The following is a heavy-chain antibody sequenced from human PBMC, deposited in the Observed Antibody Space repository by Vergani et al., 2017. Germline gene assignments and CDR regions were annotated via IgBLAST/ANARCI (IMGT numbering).Heavy chain of an antibody. D-gene: IGHD2-2*01. CDR3: ARSEIGYCSSTSCSGGAFDI. Sequence: EVQLVQSGAEVKKPGESLKISCKGSGYSFTSYWIGWVRQMPGKGLEWMGIIYPGDSDTRYSPSFQGQVTISADKSISTAYLQWSSMKASDTAMYYCARSEIGYCSSTSCSGGAFDIWGQGTMVTVSS. CDR2: IYPGDSDT. J-gene: IGHJ3*02. V-gene: IGHV5-51*01. CDR1: GYSFTSYW.